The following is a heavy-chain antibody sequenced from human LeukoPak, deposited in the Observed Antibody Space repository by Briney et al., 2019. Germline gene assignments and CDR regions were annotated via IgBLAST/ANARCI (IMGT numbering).Heavy chain of an antibody. CDR1: GLTFSSYA. V-gene: IGHV3-23*01. CDR3: ARDGGNPVAFDI. J-gene: IGHJ3*02. D-gene: IGHD4-23*01. CDR2: VSGSGGTT. Sequence: PGGSLRLSCAASGLTFSSYAVSWVRQAPGNGLEWVSGVSGSGGTTYYADSVKGRFTISRDNAKNTLYLQMNSLRAEDTAVYYCARDGGNPVAFDIWGQGTMVTVSS.